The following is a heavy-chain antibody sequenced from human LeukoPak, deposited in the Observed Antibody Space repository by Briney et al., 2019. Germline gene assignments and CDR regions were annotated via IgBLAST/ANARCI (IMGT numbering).Heavy chain of an antibody. Sequence: SETLSLTCAVYGGSFSGYYWSWIRQPPGKGLEWIREINHSGSTNYNPSLKSRVTISVDTSKNQFSLKLSSVTAADTAVYYCARGPTYYYDSSGYSFFFQHWGQGTLVTVSS. J-gene: IGHJ1*01. CDR2: INHSGST. CDR1: GGSFSGYY. CDR3: ARGPTYYYDSSGYSFFFQH. D-gene: IGHD3-22*01. V-gene: IGHV4-34*01.